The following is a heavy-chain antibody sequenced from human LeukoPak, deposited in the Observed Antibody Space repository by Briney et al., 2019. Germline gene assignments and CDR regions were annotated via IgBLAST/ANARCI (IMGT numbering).Heavy chain of an antibody. J-gene: IGHJ5*02. CDR3: ARGMYNYVS. D-gene: IGHD3-10*02. CDR1: GFTFGSYA. Sequence: GGSLRLSCAVSGFTFGSYAMSWVRQAPGKGLEWVSGISGSGGSTYYTDSVKGRFTISRDNSKNTLSLQMNSLRAEDTAVYYCARGMYNYVSWGQGTLVTVSS. V-gene: IGHV3-23*01. CDR2: ISGSGGST.